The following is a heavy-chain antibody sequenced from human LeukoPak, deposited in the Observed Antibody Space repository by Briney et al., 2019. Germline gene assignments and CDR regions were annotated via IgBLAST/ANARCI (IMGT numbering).Heavy chain of an antibody. CDR2: IYYSGST. CDR1: SGSISSSNYY. CDR3: ARDGPHDSSGF. D-gene: IGHD3-22*01. Sequence: SETLSLTCTVSSGSISSSNYYWGWIRQSPGKGLEWIANIYYSGSTYYNPSLKSRVAISVDTSKNQFSLKLSSVTAADTAVYYCARDGPHDSSGFWGQGTLVTVSS. J-gene: IGHJ4*02. V-gene: IGHV4-39*07.